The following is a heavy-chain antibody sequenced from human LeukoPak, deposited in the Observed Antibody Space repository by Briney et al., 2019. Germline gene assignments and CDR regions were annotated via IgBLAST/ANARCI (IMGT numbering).Heavy chain of an antibody. D-gene: IGHD6-13*01. J-gene: IGHJ4*02. Sequence: SETLSLTCTVPGGSISSHYWSWIRQPPGKGLEWIGYIYYSGSTNYNPSLKSRVTISVDTSKNQFSLKLSSVTAADTAVYYCARQQPSQYFDYWGQGTLVTVSS. CDR2: IYYSGST. CDR1: GGSISSHY. V-gene: IGHV4-59*11. CDR3: ARQQPSQYFDY.